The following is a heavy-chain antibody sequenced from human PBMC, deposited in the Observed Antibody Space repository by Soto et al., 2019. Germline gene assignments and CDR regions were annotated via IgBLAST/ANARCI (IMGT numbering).Heavy chain of an antibody. CDR2: IFPNDSDL. V-gene: IGHV5-51*01. Sequence: GESLKISCKASGYSFTSYWIGWVRQMPGEGLEGMGIIFPNDSDLRYSPSVQGQVTISVDKSISTAFLQWSSLEASDTAMYYCARHRHYCSGRTCEGQYYYGLDVWGQGTTVTVYS. CDR3: ARHRHYCSGRTCEGQYYYGLDV. CDR1: GYSFTSYW. J-gene: IGHJ6*01. D-gene: IGHD2-15*01.